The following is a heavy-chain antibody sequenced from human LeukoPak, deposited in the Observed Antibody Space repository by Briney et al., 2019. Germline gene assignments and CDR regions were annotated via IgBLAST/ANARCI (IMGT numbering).Heavy chain of an antibody. V-gene: IGHV3-15*01. Sequence: PGGSLRLSCAASGFTFSHAWMTWVRQAPGKGLEWVGRIKIKIDGGTTDYAAPVKGRFTISRDDSKNTLYLQMNSLKTEDTAVYYCSTTYYYDSSEGYWGQGTLVTVSS. D-gene: IGHD3-22*01. J-gene: IGHJ4*02. CDR2: IKIKIDGGTT. CDR3: STTYYYDSSEGY. CDR1: GFTFSHAW.